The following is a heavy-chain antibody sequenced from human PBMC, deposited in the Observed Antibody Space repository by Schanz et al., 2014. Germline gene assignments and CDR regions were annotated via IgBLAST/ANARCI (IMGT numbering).Heavy chain of an antibody. Sequence: EVQLLESGGGLVQPGGSLRLSCGVSGFTASSHSMNWVRQAPGKGLEWVSVIGVDGTTTYYADSVKGRFTISRDNSKNTLYLQMNSLRAEDTAVYYCARGGPAYYFDDWGQGTLVTVSS. CDR3: ARGGPAYYFDD. J-gene: IGHJ4*02. V-gene: IGHV3-23*01. CDR1: GFTASSHS. CDR2: IGVDGTTT.